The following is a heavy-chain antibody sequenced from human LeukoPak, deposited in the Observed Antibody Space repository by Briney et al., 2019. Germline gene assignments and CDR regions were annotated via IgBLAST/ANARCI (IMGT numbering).Heavy chain of an antibody. J-gene: IGHJ4*02. CDR2: IRQDGSEK. V-gene: IGHV3-7*03. Sequence: GGSLRLSCAASGFTFSNYWMHWVRQAPGKGLEWVANIRQDGSEKYCVDSVKGRFTISRDNAKNSLYLRMNSLRAEDTAVYYCARRYFDYWGQGTLVTVSS. CDR3: ARRYFDY. CDR1: GFTFSNYW.